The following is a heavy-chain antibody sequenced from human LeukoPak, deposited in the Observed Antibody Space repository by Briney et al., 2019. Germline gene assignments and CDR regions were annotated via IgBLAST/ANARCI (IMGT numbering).Heavy chain of an antibody. V-gene: IGHV3-74*01. Sequence: PGGSLRLSCAAPGFTFSSYWMHWVRQAPGKGLAWVSRINSDGSSTSYADSVKGRFTISRDNAKNTLYLQMNSLRAEDTAVYYCAREPTEDFEIWFDPWGQGTLVTVSS. D-gene: IGHD1-14*01. J-gene: IGHJ5*02. CDR2: INSDGSST. CDR1: GFTFSSYW. CDR3: AREPTEDFEIWFDP.